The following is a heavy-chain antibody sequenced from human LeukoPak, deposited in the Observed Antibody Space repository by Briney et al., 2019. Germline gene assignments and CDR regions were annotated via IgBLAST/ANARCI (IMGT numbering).Heavy chain of an antibody. CDR3: AKVYGLSRGVIPQKYFDS. CDR1: TYSFGSYA. D-gene: IGHD3-10*01. Sequence: PGGSLRLSCVASTYSFGSYASAWVRQAPGKGLEWVSTISGRGDSVYYADFVKGRFTVSRDNSKNTVYLQMNSLRAEDTAVHYCAKVYGLSRGVIPQKYFDSWGQGTLVTVSS. V-gene: IGHV3-23*01. J-gene: IGHJ4*02. CDR2: ISGRGDSV.